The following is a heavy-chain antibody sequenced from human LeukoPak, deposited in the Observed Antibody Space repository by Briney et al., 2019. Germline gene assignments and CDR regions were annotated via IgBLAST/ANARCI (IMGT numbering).Heavy chain of an antibody. CDR2: ISGSGGST. CDR1: GFTFSTYA. CDR3: AKELKNLGFDF. D-gene: IGHD7-27*01. Sequence: GGSLRLSCAASGFTFSTYAMRWVRQAPGKGLEWVSAISGSGGSTFYADSVKGRFTISRDNAKNTLYLQMNSLRAEDTAVYFCAKELKNLGFDFWGQGTLVTVSS. V-gene: IGHV3-23*01. J-gene: IGHJ4*02.